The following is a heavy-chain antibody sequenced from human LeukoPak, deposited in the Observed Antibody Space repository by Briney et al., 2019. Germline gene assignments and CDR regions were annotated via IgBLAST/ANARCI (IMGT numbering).Heavy chain of an antibody. D-gene: IGHD6-6*01. J-gene: IGHJ5*02. CDR3: ARDYSSSGSGWFDP. Sequence: ASVKVSCKASGGTFSSYAISWVRQAPGQGLEWMGGIIPIFGTANYAQKFQGRVTITTDESTSTAYMELSSLRSEDTAVYYCARDYSSSGSGWFDPWGQRTLVTVSS. CDR2: IIPIFGTA. V-gene: IGHV1-69*05. CDR1: GGTFSSYA.